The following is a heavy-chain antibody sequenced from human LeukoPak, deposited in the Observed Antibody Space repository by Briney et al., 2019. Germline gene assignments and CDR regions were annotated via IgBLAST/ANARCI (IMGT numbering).Heavy chain of an antibody. Sequence: SETLSLTCTVSGGFISSHYWTWIRQPPGKGLEWIGHIYYSGSTYYNPSLKSRGTISVDTSKNQFSLKVSSVTAADTAVYYCARAESYYHYYMDVWGKGTTVTASS. CDR2: IYYSGST. V-gene: IGHV4-59*11. J-gene: IGHJ6*03. CDR3: ARAESYYHYYMDV. CDR1: GGFISSHY.